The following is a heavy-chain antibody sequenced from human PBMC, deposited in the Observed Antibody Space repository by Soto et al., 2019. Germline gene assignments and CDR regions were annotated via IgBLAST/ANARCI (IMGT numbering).Heavy chain of an antibody. J-gene: IGHJ1*01. CDR2: INRNSGSI. V-gene: IGHV3-9*01. CDR3: VKDESINWYSGHFRH. CDR1: GFTFDDYA. Sequence: EVQLVESGGGLVQPGRSLRLSCAASGFTFDDYAMHWVRQVPRKGLEWVSGINRNSGSIGYGDSVKGRFAISRDNAKNSLHLQMNSLSAEETAFYYCVKDESINWYSGHFRHWGQGTVVTVSS. D-gene: IGHD6-13*01.